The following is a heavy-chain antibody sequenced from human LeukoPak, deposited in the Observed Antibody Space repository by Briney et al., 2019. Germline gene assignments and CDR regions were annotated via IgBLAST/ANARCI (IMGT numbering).Heavy chain of an antibody. Sequence: SETLSLTCTVSGGSISSSSYYWGWIRQPPGKGLEWIGSIYYGGSTYYNPSLKSRVTISVDTSKNQFSLKLSSVTAADTAVYYCARRRSIAAGHFDYWGQGTLVTVSS. V-gene: IGHV4-39*01. CDR1: GGSISSSSYY. J-gene: IGHJ4*02. D-gene: IGHD6-25*01. CDR2: IYYGGST. CDR3: ARRRSIAAGHFDY.